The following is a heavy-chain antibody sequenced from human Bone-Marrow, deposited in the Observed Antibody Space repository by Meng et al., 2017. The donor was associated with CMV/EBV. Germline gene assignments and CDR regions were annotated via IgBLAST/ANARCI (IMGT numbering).Heavy chain of an antibody. V-gene: IGHV4-59*01. CDR1: GGSISSYY. CDR3: ARSLEYSSSLLAY. J-gene: IGHJ4*02. Sequence: GSLRLSCTVSGGSISSYYWNWIRQPPGKGLEWIGYIYYSGSTNYSPSLKSRVTISVDTSKNQFSLKLSSVTAADTAMYYCARSLEYSSSLLAYWGQGTLVTVSS. D-gene: IGHD6-6*01. CDR2: IYYSGST.